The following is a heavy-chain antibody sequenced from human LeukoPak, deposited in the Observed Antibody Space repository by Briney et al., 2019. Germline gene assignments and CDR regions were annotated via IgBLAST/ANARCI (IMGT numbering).Heavy chain of an antibody. CDR2: IVGSGGSA. CDR3: AKDDSSGYDY. CDR1: GFTFSTYA. J-gene: IGHJ4*02. V-gene: IGHV3-23*01. Sequence: GGSLRLSCEASGFTFSTYAMSWVRQAPGKGLEWVSCIVGSGGSAYYADSVKGRFTISRDNSKNTLYLQMDSLRAEDTAVYYCAKDDSSGYDYWGRGTLVTVSS. D-gene: IGHD3-22*01.